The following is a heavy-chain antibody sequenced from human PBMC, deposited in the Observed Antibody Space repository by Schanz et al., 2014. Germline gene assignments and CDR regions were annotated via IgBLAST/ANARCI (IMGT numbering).Heavy chain of an antibody. J-gene: IGHJ4*02. Sequence: EVQLLESGGGLVQPGGSLTLSCAASRFTVTNAWMSWVRQAPGKGLEWVSSINTGGDSTYYADSVKGRFTISRDNSRDTVYLQMNSLRADDTAMYYCARWFLIRGVILDSWGQGTLXTVSS. V-gene: IGHV3-23*01. D-gene: IGHD3-10*01. CDR2: INTGGDST. CDR3: ARWFLIRGVILDS. CDR1: RFTVTNAW.